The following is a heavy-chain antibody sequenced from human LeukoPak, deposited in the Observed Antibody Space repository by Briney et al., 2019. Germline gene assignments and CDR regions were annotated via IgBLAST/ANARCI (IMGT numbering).Heavy chain of an antibody. CDR1: GYTFTSYG. CDR3: ARDMAPQLGHNWFDP. V-gene: IGHV1-18*01. Sequence: GASVKVPCKASGYTFTSYGISWVRQAPGQGLEWMGWISAYNGNTNYAQKLQGRVTMTTDTSTSTAYMELRSLRSDDTAVYYCARDMAPQLGHNWFDPWGQGTLVTVSS. J-gene: IGHJ5*02. D-gene: IGHD3-10*01. CDR2: ISAYNGNT.